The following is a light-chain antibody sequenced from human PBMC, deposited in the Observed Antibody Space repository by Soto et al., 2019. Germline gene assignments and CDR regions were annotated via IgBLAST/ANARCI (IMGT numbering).Light chain of an antibody. J-gene: IGKJ1*01. CDR2: WAS. CDR1: LSVLYSSNNKNY. V-gene: IGKV4-1*01. Sequence: DIVLTQSPDSLAVSLGERATINCKSSLSVLYSSNNKNYLVWYQQKPGQPPKLLIYWASTRESGVPDRFSGSGSGTDFTLTISSLQAEDVAVYYCQQYYSSPRTFGQGTKVEIK. CDR3: QQYYSSPRT.